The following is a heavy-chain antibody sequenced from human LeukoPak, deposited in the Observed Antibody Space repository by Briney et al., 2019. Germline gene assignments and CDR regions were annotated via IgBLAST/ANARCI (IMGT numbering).Heavy chain of an antibody. Sequence: SETLSLTCTVSGGSISSHYWSWIRQPPGKGLEWIGYIYYSGSTNYNPSLKSRVTISVDTSKNQFSLKLSSVTAADTAVYYCARANRGYYDSSGHSPWFDPWGQGTLVTVSS. CDR3: ARANRGYYDSSGHSPWFDP. CDR2: IYYSGST. V-gene: IGHV4-59*11. D-gene: IGHD3-22*01. J-gene: IGHJ5*02. CDR1: GGSISSHY.